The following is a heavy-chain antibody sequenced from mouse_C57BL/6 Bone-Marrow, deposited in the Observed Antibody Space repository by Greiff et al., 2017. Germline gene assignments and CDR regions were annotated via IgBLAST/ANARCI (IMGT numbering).Heavy chain of an antibody. D-gene: IGHD1-1*01. CDR2: IYPGDGDT. J-gene: IGHJ3*01. CDR1: GYAFSSSW. V-gene: IGHV1-82*01. CDR3: ARRGDGSSYGWFAY. Sequence: VQLQQSGPELVKPGASVKISCKASGYAFSSSWMNWVKQRPGKGLEWIGRIYPGDGDTNYNGKFKGKATLTADKSSSTAYMQLSSLTSEDSAVYVCARRGDGSSYGWFAYWGQGTLVTVSA.